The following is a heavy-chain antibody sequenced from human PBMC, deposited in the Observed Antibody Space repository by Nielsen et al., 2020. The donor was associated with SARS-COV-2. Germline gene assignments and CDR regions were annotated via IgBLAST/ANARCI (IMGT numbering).Heavy chain of an antibody. V-gene: IGHV1-2*06. CDR2: VNPNSGAT. Sequence: ASVKVSCKASGYTFTGHYMHWMRQAPGQGPEWLGRVNPNSGATNYAQKFQGRVTLTRDACINTTYMELTRLTSDDTAVYYCARVRSSSGIWFDPWGQGTLVVVSS. D-gene: IGHD3-10*01. CDR1: GYTFTGHY. CDR3: ARVRSSSGIWFDP. J-gene: IGHJ5*02.